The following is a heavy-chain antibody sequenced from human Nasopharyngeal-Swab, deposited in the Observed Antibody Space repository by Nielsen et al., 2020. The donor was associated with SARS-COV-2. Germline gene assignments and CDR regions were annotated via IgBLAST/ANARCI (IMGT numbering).Heavy chain of an antibody. CDR2: IIPMFGTA. V-gene: IGHV1-69*06. J-gene: IGHJ5*02. Sequence: SVKVSCKASCGTFSSSAITWVRQAPGQGLEWMGGIIPMFGTADYAQKFQGRVTITADRSTSTAYMEMNSLRSEDTAVYYCARAHPRSCTDGVCFRSQVYNWFDPWGQGTLVTVSS. CDR3: ARAHPRSCTDGVCFRSQVYNWFDP. D-gene: IGHD2-8*01. CDR1: CGTFSSSA.